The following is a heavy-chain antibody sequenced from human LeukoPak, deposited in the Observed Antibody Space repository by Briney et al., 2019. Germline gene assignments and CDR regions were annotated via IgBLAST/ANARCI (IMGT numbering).Heavy chain of an antibody. Sequence: SETLSLTCSVSGGSISSNSYYWGWIRQPPGKGLEWIGSIYYSGNTYYNPSLKSRVTISVDTSKSQFSLKLTSVTAADTALYYCARLSTAGGTFDIWGQGTMATVSS. CDR2: IYYSGNT. CDR3: ARLSTAGGTFDI. V-gene: IGHV4-39*01. CDR1: GGSISSNSYY. D-gene: IGHD3-10*01. J-gene: IGHJ3*02.